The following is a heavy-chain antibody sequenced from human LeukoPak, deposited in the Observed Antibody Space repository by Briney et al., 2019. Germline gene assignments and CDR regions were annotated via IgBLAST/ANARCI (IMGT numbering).Heavy chain of an antibody. Sequence: GGSLRLSCAASGFTFDDYAMHWVRQAPGKGLEWVSGISWNSGSIGYADSVKGRFTISRDNSKNTLYLQMNSLRAEDTAVYYCAKDGHCSNGVCYGYYDYWGQGTLVTVSS. V-gene: IGHV3-9*01. CDR3: AKDGHCSNGVCYGYYDY. D-gene: IGHD2-8*01. CDR2: ISWNSGSI. J-gene: IGHJ4*02. CDR1: GFTFDDYA.